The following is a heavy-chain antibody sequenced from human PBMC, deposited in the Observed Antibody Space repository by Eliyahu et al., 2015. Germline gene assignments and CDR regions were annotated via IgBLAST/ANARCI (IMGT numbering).Heavy chain of an antibody. V-gene: IGHV5-10-1*01. CDR3: AYEAETPTMRYFDY. J-gene: IGHJ4*02. D-gene: IGHD5-12*01. Sequence: SPSFQGHVTISADKSISTAYLQWSSLKASDTAMYYCAYEAETPTMRYFDYWGQGTLVTVSS.